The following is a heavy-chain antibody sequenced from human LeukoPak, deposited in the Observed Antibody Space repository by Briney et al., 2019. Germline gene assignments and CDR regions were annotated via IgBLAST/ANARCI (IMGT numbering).Heavy chain of an antibody. V-gene: IGHV1-69*01. CDR1: GGTFSSYA. CDR2: IIPIFGTA. J-gene: IGHJ4*02. Sequence: SVKVSCKASGGTFSSYAISWVRQAPGQGLEWMGGIIPIFGTANYAQKFQGRVTITADESTSTAYMELSSLRSEDTAVYYCASPPTDYYDSSGYPFDYWGQGTLVTASS. D-gene: IGHD3-22*01. CDR3: ASPPTDYYDSSGYPFDY.